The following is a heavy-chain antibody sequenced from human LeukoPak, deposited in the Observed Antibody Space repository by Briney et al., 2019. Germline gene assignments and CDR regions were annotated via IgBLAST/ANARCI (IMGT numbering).Heavy chain of an antibody. CDR2: IYYSGST. Sequence: KTSPTLSLTCTVSGGSISSYYWSWIRQPPGKGLEWIGYIYYSGSTNYNPSLKSRVTITVDTSKNHFSLKLSSVTAADTAVYYCARSGTDYYDSSGYYGYWGQGTLVTVSS. CDR3: ARSGTDYYDSSGYYGY. CDR1: GGSISSYY. V-gene: IGHV4-59*08. J-gene: IGHJ4*02. D-gene: IGHD3-22*01.